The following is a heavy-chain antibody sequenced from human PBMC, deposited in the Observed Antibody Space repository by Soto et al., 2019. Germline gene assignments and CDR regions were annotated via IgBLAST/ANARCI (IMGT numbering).Heavy chain of an antibody. V-gene: IGHV3-15*01. CDR1: GLTFSKAR. CDR3: TTDGPLGLVDAFDI. CDR2: IKSKTDGGTT. D-gene: IGHD6-6*01. J-gene: IGHJ3*02. Sequence: GGALRLSFSASGLTFSKARMSWVRPAPGEGLEWVGRIKSKTDGGTTDYAAPVKGRFTISRDDSKNTLYLQMNSLKTEDTAVYYCTTDGPLGLVDAFDIWGQGTMVTVSS.